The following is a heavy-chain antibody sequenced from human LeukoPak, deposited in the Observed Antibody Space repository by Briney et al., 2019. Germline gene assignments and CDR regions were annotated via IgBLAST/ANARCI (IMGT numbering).Heavy chain of an antibody. CDR3: AREGHLYDSSGYPTDAFDI. D-gene: IGHD3-22*01. V-gene: IGHV1-18*01. CDR1: GYTFTSYH. Sequence: ASVKVSCKASGYTFTSYHITWVRQAPGQGLEWMGWISAYKNNTNYGKKFQGRVTMTTDTSTSTAYIELRSLRSDDTAVYYCAREGHLYDSSGYPTDAFDIWGQGTMVTVSS. CDR2: ISAYKNNT. J-gene: IGHJ3*02.